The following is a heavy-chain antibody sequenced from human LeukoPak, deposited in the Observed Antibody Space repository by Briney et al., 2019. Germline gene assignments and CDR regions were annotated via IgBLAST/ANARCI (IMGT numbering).Heavy chain of an antibody. CDR2: IHDSGST. D-gene: IGHD3-9*01. Sequence: PSETLSLTCTVSGGSIRSYYWSWIRQPPGKGLEWIAHIHDSGSTSYNPSLKSRLTMSVDTSKNQFSLKLSSVTAADTAVYYCAGSKFYNWFDPWGQGTLVTVSS. CDR3: AGSKFYNWFDP. J-gene: IGHJ5*02. V-gene: IGHV4-59*08. CDR1: GGSIRSYY.